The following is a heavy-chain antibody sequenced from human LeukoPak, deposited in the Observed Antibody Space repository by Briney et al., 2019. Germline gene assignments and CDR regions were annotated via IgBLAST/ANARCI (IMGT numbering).Heavy chain of an antibody. CDR2: IFYSGNT. CDR3: ARHNPQSSQRPRTTVVTQGSVRASTTLGLFDY. Sequence: SQTLSLTCTVSGGSISTSDYYWNWIRQPPGKGLEWIGYIFYSGNTYYNPSLKSRLTISVDRSKNQFSLKLSSVTAADTAVYYCARHNPQSSQRPRTTVVTQGSVRASTTLGLFDYWGQGTLVTVSS. V-gene: IGHV4-30-4*01. J-gene: IGHJ4*02. CDR1: GGSISTSDYY. D-gene: IGHD4-23*01.